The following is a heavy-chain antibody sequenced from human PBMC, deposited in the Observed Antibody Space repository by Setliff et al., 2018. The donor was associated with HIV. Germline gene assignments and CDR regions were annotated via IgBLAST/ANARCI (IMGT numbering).Heavy chain of an antibody. Sequence: ASVKVSCKPSGYSFTNHYIHWVRQAPGQGLEWMGVINPTGGSTRNTQKFQGRVAMTRDTSTSTVYMELSSLRSEDKAVYYCASAGAWQRNALDIWGQGTMVTVS. D-gene: IGHD5-12*01. CDR2: INPTGGST. V-gene: IGHV1-46*01. CDR1: GYSFTNHY. CDR3: ASAGAWQRNALDI. J-gene: IGHJ3*02.